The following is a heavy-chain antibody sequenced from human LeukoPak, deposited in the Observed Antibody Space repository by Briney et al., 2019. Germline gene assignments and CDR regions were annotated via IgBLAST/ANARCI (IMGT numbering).Heavy chain of an antibody. V-gene: IGHV1-8*01. Sequence: ASVKVSCKASGYTFTSYDINWVRQATGQGLEWMGWMNPNSGNTGHAQKFQGRVTMTRNTSISTAYMELSSLRSEDTAVYYYARGSYSSSPLDYWGQGTLVTVSS. J-gene: IGHJ4*02. CDR1: GYTFTSYD. CDR3: ARGSYSSSPLDY. D-gene: IGHD6-6*01. CDR2: MNPNSGNT.